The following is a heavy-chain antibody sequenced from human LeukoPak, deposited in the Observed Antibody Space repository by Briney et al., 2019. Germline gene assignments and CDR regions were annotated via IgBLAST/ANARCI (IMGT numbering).Heavy chain of an antibody. V-gene: IGHV3-21*01. CDR3: ASNYYGSGSYRYYFDY. Sequence: PGGSLRLSCAASGVTFSSYSMNWVRQAPGKGLKWVSSISSSSTYIYYADSVKGRFTISRDNAKNSLYLQVNSLRAEDTAVYYCASNYYGSGSYRYYFDYWGQGTLVTVSS. J-gene: IGHJ4*02. CDR2: ISSSSTYI. CDR1: GVTFSSYS. D-gene: IGHD3-10*01.